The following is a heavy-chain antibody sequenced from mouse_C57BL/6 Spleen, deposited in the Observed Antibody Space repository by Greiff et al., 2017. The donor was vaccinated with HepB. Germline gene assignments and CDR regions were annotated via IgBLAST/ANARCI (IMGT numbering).Heavy chain of an antibody. Sequence: QVQLQQPGAELVKPGASVTLSCKASGYTFTSYWMHWVKQRPGQGLEWIGMIHPNSGSTNYNEKFKSKATLTVDKSSSTAYMQPSSLTSEDSAVYYCAREGYDYAMDYWGQGTSVTVSS. V-gene: IGHV1-64*01. CDR2: IHPNSGST. D-gene: IGHD2-2*01. CDR3: AREGYDYAMDY. CDR1: GYTFTSYW. J-gene: IGHJ4*01.